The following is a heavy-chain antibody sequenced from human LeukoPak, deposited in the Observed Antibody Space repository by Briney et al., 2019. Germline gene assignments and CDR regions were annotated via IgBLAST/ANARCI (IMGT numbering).Heavy chain of an antibody. Sequence: GGSLRLSCAASGFTFDDYGMNWVRQAPGKGLEWASGINWNGGNTVYADSVKGRFTISRDNAKKSLYLQMNSLRAEDTALYYCASSIAVTGTVYWGQGTLVAVSS. J-gene: IGHJ4*02. CDR1: GFTFDDYG. CDR2: INWNGGNT. CDR3: ASSIAVTGTVY. D-gene: IGHD6-19*01. V-gene: IGHV3-20*04.